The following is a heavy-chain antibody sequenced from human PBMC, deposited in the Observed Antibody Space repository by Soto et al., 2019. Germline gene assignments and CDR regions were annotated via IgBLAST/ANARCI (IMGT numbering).Heavy chain of an antibody. J-gene: IGHJ4*02. CDR2: TYYRSKWYN. CDR3: AKSQYLLLDIFDF. Sequence: SQTLSLTCAISGDSVSSNSAAWNWIRQSPSRGLEWLGRTYYRSKWYNDYAVSVKSRITINPDTSKNTLYLQMNSLRTEDTAVYYCAKSQYLLLDIFDFWGQGALVTVS. CDR1: GDSVSSNSAA. D-gene: IGHD2-21*02. V-gene: IGHV6-1*01.